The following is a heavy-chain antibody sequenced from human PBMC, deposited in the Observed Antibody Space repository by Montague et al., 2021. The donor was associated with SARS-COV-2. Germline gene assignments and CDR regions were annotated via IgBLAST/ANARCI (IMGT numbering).Heavy chain of an antibody. D-gene: IGHD3-9*01. Sequence: SDTLSLTRTVSGGSISSSSYYWGWIRQPPGKGLEWIGSIYYSGCTYYNPSPKSRVTISVDTSKNQFSLKLSSVTAADTAVYYCARQDDILTCYYYYGMDVWGQGTTVTVSS. CDR2: IYYSGCT. CDR1: GGSISSSSYY. J-gene: IGHJ6*02. V-gene: IGHV4-39*01. CDR3: ARQDDILTCYYYYGMDV.